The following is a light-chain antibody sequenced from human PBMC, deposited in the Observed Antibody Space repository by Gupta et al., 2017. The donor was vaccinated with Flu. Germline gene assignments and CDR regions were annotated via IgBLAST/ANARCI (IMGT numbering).Light chain of an antibody. CDR1: TSDVGATNY. J-gene: IGLJ1*01. V-gene: IGLV2-14*01. CDR3: SSYRSSINSFV. CDR2: AVN. Sequence: QSSLPQPASVSGSPGRSIAISSTGPTSDVGATNYLSCYRQLPGHPPKVMIYAVNKRPSGVSDRFSGSKSGNTASLTISGLQAEDEADYYCSSYRSSINSFVFGTGTKVTVL.